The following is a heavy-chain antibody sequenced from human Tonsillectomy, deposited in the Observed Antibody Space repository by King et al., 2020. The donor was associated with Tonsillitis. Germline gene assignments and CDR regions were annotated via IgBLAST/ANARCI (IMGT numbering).Heavy chain of an antibody. J-gene: IGHJ4*02. V-gene: IGHV5-10-1*03. D-gene: IGHD3-9*01. CDR3: ARRNYDILTCYHTHFDY. Sequence: QLVQSGAEVKKPGESLRISCKGSGYSFTSYWISWVRQMPGKGLEWMGRIDPSDSYTNYSPSFQGHVTISADKSISTAYLQWSSLNASDTAMYYCARRNYDILTCYHTHFDYWGQGTLVTVSS. CDR1: GYSFTSYW. CDR2: IDPSDSYT.